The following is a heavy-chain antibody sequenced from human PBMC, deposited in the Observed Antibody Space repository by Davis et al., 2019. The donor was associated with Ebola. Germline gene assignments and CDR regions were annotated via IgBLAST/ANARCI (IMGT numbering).Heavy chain of an antibody. J-gene: IGHJ5*02. Sequence: ASVKVSCKASGYTFISYSMHWVRQAPGQGLEWMGIINPGGGSSTYAQRFQGRVTMTSDTSTNTFHMELSSLRSEDTDLYYCARRGYYYDSSSYYINWFDRWGQGTPVTVSS. V-gene: IGHV1-46*01. CDR3: ARRGYYYDSSSYYINWFDR. D-gene: IGHD3-22*01. CDR2: INPGGGSS. CDR1: GYTFISYS.